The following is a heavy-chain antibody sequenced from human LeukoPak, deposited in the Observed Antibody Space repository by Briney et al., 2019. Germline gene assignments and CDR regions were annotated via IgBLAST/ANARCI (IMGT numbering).Heavy chain of an antibody. D-gene: IGHD3-16*01. J-gene: IGHJ4*02. CDR3: AKFKQGGY. CDR2: ITSGGSA. CDR1: GFTFSSYW. Sequence: GGSLRLSCAASGFTFSSYWMTWVRQAPGQGLEWVSTITSGGSASYTDSVKGRFTISRDNSKNTVHLQMNSVRAEDTAVYYCAKFKQGGYWGQGALVTVSS. V-gene: IGHV3-23*01.